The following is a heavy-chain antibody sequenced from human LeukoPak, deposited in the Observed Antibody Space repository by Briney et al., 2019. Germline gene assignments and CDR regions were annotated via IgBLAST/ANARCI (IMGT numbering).Heavy chain of an antibody. CDR2: ISSSSVYI. CDR1: GFTFSSYT. V-gene: IGHV3-21*01. CDR3: ARKYYYGSGSYLNDY. J-gene: IGHJ4*02. D-gene: IGHD3-10*01. Sequence: GGSLRLSCAASGFTFSSYTMNWIRQAPGKGLDWVSSISSSSVYISYVDSVKGRFTISRDNAKNSLYLQMNSLRAEDTAVYYCARKYYYGSGSYLNDYWGQGTLVTVSS.